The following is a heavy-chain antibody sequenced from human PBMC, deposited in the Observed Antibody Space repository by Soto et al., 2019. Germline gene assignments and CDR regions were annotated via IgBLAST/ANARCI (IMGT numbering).Heavy chain of an antibody. V-gene: IGHV4-39*01. CDR3: ARSGSGLFYFDY. D-gene: IGHD6-19*01. J-gene: IGHJ4*02. CDR1: GGSILDYY. CDR2: IYSSGNT. Sequence: QLQLQESGPGLVKPSETLSLTCTVSGGSILDYYWSWIRQSPGKGLEWIGSIYSSGNTYYNPSLESRVTISVDTSKNQASLNLRSVTAADTAVYYCARSGSGLFYFDYWGQGTLVTASS.